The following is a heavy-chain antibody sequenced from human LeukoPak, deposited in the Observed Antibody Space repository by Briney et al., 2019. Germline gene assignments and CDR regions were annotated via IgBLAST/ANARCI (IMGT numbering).Heavy chain of an antibody. J-gene: IGHJ3*02. CDR1: GFTFSSYW. D-gene: IGHD6-25*01. CDR3: ARVLTARSGGYDAFDI. CDR2: IKQDGSEK. Sequence: SGGSLRLSCAASGFTFSSYWLTWVRQAPGKGLEWVANIKQDGSEKFYVDSVKGRFTISRDSAKNSLYLQMNSLRAGDTAVYYCARVLTARSGGYDAFDIWGQGTMVTVSS. V-gene: IGHV3-7*01.